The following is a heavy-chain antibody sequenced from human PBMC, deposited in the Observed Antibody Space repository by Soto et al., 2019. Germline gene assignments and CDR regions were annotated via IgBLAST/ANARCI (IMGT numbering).Heavy chain of an antibody. V-gene: IGHV3-30*18. D-gene: IGHD3-3*01. CDR1: GFTFSSYG. CDR3: AKGGIFGVVIIPVYYFDY. Sequence: QVQLVESGGGVVQPGRSLRLSCAASGFTFSSYGMHWVRQAPGKGLEWVAVISYDGSNKYYADSVKGRFTISRDNSKNTLYLQMNSLRAEDTAVYYCAKGGIFGVVIIPVYYFDYWGQGTLVTVSS. CDR2: ISYDGSNK. J-gene: IGHJ4*02.